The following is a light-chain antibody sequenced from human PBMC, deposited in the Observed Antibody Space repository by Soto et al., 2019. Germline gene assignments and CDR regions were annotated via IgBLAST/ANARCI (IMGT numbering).Light chain of an antibody. Sequence: QSALTQPASVSGSPGQSITISCTGTSSDVGGYNYVSWYQQHPGTAPKLMIYDVSNRPSGVSNRFSGSKSGNTASLTISGLQAEDEADYYCSSYTSSSTLVVFGVGPKLTVL. CDR3: SSYTSSSTLVV. CDR1: SSDVGGYNY. J-gene: IGLJ2*01. CDR2: DVS. V-gene: IGLV2-14*01.